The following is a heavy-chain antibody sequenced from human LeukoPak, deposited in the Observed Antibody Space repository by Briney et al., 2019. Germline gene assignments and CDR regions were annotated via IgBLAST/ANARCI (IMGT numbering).Heavy chain of an antibody. CDR2: ISAYNGNT. D-gene: IGHD5-18*01. CDR1: GYTFTSYG. CDR3: ARDRGYSYGHLYYDY. V-gene: IGHV1-18*01. J-gene: IGHJ4*02. Sequence: EASVKVSCKASGYTFTSYGISWVRQAPGQGLEWMGWISAYNGNTNYAQKLQGRDTMTTDTSTSTAYMELRSLRSDDTAVYYCARDRGYSYGHLYYDYWGQGTLVTVSS.